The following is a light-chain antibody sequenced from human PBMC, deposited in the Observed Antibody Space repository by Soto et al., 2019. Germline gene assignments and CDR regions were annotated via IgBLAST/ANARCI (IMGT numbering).Light chain of an antibody. Sequence: QSVLTQPASVSGSPGQSITISCTGTSSDVGSYNLVSWYQQHPGKASKLMIYEVSKRPSGVSNRFSGSKSGNTASLTISGPQAEDEADYYCCSYAGSNTYVFGTGTKVTVL. CDR1: SSDVGSYNL. V-gene: IGLV2-23*02. CDR2: EVS. CDR3: CSYAGSNTYV. J-gene: IGLJ1*01.